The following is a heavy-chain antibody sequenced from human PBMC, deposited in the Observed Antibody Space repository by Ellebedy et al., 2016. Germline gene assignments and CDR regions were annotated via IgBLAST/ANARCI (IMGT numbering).Heavy chain of an antibody. CDR2: IYPGDSDT. CDR3: ARQQVAVAGTGGWFDP. J-gene: IGHJ5*02. V-gene: IGHV5-51*01. CDR1: GYSFTSYW. Sequence: GGSLRLXCKGSGYSFTSYWIGWARQMPGKGLEWMGIIYPGDSDTRYSPSFQGQVTISADKSISTAYLQWSSLKASDTAMYYCARQQVAVAGTGGWFDPWGQGTLVTVSS. D-gene: IGHD6-19*01.